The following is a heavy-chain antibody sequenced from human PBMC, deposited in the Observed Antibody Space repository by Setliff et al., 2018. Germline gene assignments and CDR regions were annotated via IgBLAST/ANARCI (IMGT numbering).Heavy chain of an antibody. CDR3: ARDLGYYSRSSCSGNAFDI. CDR2: MFDSGST. V-gene: IGHV4-38-2*02. J-gene: IGHJ3*02. D-gene: IGHD2-2*01. Sequence: SETLSLTCAVSGYSISSDYYWGWIRQSPGKGLEWIGSMFDSGSTYYNPSLKSRVTISVDTSKNQFPLKLTYVTAADTAVYYCARDLGYYSRSSCSGNAFDIWGQGTMVTVSS. CDR1: GYSISSDYY.